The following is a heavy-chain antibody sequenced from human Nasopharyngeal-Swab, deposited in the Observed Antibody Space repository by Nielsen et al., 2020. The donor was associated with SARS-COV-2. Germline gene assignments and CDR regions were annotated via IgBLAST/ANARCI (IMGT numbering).Heavy chain of an antibody. CDR3: ARIWGYYYGPGSYYYFDY. D-gene: IGHD3-10*01. CDR2: IFSNDEK. Sequence: WIRQPPGKALEWLAHIFSNDEKSYSTSLKNRLTISKDTSKSQVVLTMTNMDPVDTATYYCARIWGYYYGPGSYYYFDYWGQGTLVTVSS. J-gene: IGHJ4*02. V-gene: IGHV2-26*01.